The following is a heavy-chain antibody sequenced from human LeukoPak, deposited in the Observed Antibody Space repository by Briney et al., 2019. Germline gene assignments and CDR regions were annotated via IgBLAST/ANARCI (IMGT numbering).Heavy chain of an antibody. CDR1: GFTFTSCW. CDR3: ARVKYNWNYFSDY. CDR2: ISSSSSYI. D-gene: IGHD1-7*01. V-gene: IGHV3-21*01. Sequence: GGSLRLSCAASGFTFTSCWMSWVRQAPGKGLEWVSSISSSSSYIYYADSVKGRFTISRDNAKNTLYLQMNSLRAEDTAVYYCARVKYNWNYFSDYWGQGTLVTVSS. J-gene: IGHJ4*02.